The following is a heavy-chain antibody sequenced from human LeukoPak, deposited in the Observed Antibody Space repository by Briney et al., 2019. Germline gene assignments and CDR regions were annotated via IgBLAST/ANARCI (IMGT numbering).Heavy chain of an antibody. CDR2: IDAANGNT. V-gene: IGHV1-3*01. Sequence: VASVKVSCKASGYTFTNHAMHWVRQAPGQGLEWMGWIDAANGNTKYSQKFQGRVTITRDTSASIVYMELSSLRSEDTATYYCARGTGGTAMNLDYWGQGTLVTVSS. CDR3: ARGTGGTAMNLDY. J-gene: IGHJ4*02. CDR1: GYTFTNHA. D-gene: IGHD5-18*01.